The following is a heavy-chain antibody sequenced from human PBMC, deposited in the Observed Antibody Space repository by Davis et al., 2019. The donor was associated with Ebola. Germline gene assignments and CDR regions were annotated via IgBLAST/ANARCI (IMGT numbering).Heavy chain of an antibody. CDR2: INPSGGST. Sequence: ASVKVSCKASGYTFTSYGISWVRQAPGQGLEWMGIINPSGGSTSYAQKFQGRVTMTRDTSTSTVYMELSSLRSEDTAVYYCASSVGMWANYWGQGTLVTVSS. D-gene: IGHD7-27*01. CDR1: GYTFTSYG. CDR3: ASSVGMWANY. V-gene: IGHV1-46*01. J-gene: IGHJ4*02.